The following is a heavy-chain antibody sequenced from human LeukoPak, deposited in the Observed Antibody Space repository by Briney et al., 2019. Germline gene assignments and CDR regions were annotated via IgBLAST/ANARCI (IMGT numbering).Heavy chain of an antibody. D-gene: IGHD7-27*01. CDR1: GFTFSLYS. CDR3: AKTGERDY. V-gene: IGHV3-21*01. CDR2: ISSSSTYI. J-gene: IGHJ4*02. Sequence: GGSLRLSCAASGFTFSLYSMNWVRQAPGKGLEWVSSISSSSTYIFYADSVKGRFTISRDNAKDSLYLQMNSLRDEDTAVYYCAKTGERDYWGRGTLVTVSS.